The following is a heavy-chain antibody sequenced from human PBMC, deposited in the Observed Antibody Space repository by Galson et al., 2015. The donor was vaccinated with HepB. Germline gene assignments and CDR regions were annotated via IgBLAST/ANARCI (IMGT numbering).Heavy chain of an antibody. CDR2: ISYDGGTK. CDR1: QFTFSSHS. V-gene: IGHV3-30-3*01. Sequence: SLRLSCAASQFTFSSHSMHWVRQAPGKGLEWLAVISYDGGTKYYADSVKGRCTVSRDNSKDTLYLQISSLRPEDTAIYYCARDKGGSSGWYLYFQHWGQATLVTVSS. CDR3: ARDKGGSSGWYLYFQH. J-gene: IGHJ1*01. D-gene: IGHD6-19*01.